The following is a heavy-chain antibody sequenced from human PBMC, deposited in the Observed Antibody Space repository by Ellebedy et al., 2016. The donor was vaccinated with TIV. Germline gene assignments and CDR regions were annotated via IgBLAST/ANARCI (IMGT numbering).Heavy chain of an antibody. V-gene: IGHV4-59*12. Sequence: SETLSLXXTVSGGPINGYYWGWIRQSPGKGLEWIGYAYNFGSININPSLKSRVSISIDLSRKDFSLKLSSVTAADTAVYFCARLRQSRDRSHWYFDLWGRGTLVTVSS. CDR1: GGPINGYY. CDR3: ARLRQSRDRSHWYFDL. D-gene: IGHD1-14*01. J-gene: IGHJ2*01. CDR2: AYNFGSI.